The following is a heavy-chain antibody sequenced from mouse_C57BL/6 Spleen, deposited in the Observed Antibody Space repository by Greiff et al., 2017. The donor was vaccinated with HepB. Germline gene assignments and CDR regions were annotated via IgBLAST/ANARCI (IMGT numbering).Heavy chain of an antibody. J-gene: IGHJ4*01. Sequence: VQLQQSGPELVKPGASVKISCKASGYAFSSSWMNWVKQRPGKGLEWIGRIYPGGGDTNYNGKFKGKATLTADKSSSTAYMQLSSLTSEDSAVYFGAITTVVGDYYAMDYWGQGTSVTVSS. CDR2: IYPGGGDT. CDR1: GYAFSSSW. D-gene: IGHD1-1*01. V-gene: IGHV1-82*01. CDR3: AITTVVGDYYAMDY.